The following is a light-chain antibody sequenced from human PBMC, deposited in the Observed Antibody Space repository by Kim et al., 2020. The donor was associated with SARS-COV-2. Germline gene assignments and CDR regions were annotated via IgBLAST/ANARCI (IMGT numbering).Light chain of an antibody. CDR2: GNI. Sequence: QRVTISGVGAPSNIGADYDVHWYQQLPGTTPKPLVYGNISRPAGVPDRFSSSKSDTSASLAIAGLQPEDEADYYCQSYDDNLRTYVFGTGTKVTVL. J-gene: IGLJ1*01. V-gene: IGLV1-40*01. CDR3: QSYDDNLRTYV. CDR1: PSNIGADYD.